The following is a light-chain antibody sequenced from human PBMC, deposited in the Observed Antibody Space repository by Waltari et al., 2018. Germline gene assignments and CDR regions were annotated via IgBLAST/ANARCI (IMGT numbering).Light chain of an antibody. CDR3: QQYNSFWT. CDR2: DAS. Sequence: DIQMTQSPSTLSASVGDRVTITCRASQSINNWLAWFQQKPGKAPKPRIDDASSLESGVPSRFSGSGSGTEFTLTISSLQPDDFATYYCQQYNSFWTFGQGTKVEIK. J-gene: IGKJ1*01. V-gene: IGKV1-5*01. CDR1: QSINNW.